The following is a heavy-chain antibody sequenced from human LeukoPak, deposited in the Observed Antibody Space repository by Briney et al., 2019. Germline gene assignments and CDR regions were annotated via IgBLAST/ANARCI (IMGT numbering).Heavy chain of an antibody. CDR1: GFTFSSYW. CDR3: ARERVRGTLLYSWYFDL. V-gene: IGHV3-7*01. CDR2: IKQDGSEK. J-gene: IGHJ2*01. Sequence: GGSLRLSCAASGFTFSSYWMSWVRQAPGKGLEWVANIKQDGSEKYYLDSVKGRFTISRDNAKNSLYLQMNSLRAEDTAVYYCARERVRGTLLYSWYFDLWGRGTLVTVSS. D-gene: IGHD3-10*01.